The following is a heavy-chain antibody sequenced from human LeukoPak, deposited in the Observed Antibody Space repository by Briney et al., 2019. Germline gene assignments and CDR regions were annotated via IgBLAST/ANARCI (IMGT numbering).Heavy chain of an antibody. CDR2: ISYDGTNR. J-gene: IGHJ4*02. Sequence: GRSLRLSCAGSGFTFSSYGMHWVRQAPGKGLEWVAVISYDGTNRYYTDSVKGRFTISRDNSKNMLFLQMNSLRAEDTAVYYCAKDWLTLDYWGQGTLDTVSS. CDR1: GFTFSSYG. CDR3: AKDWLTLDY. D-gene: IGHD3-16*01. V-gene: IGHV3-30*18.